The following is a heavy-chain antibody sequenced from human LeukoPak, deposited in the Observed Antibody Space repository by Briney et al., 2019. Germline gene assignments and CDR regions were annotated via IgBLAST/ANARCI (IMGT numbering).Heavy chain of an antibody. Sequence: SETLSLTCTVSGGSISSGSYYWSWIRQPAGTGLEWIGRIYTSGSTNYNPSLKSRVTISVDTSKNQFSLKLSSVTAADTAVYYCARTLGIAVAGPAGYFQHWGQGTLVTVSS. CDR2: IYTSGST. J-gene: IGHJ1*01. D-gene: IGHD6-19*01. V-gene: IGHV4-61*02. CDR3: ARTLGIAVAGPAGYFQH. CDR1: GGSISSGSYY.